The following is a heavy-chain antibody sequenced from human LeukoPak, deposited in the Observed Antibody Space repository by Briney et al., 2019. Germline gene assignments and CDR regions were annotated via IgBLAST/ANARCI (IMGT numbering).Heavy chain of an antibody. V-gene: IGHV1-8*01. J-gene: IGHJ4*02. CDR2: MNPNSGNT. CDR1: GYTFTSYD. CDR3: ARVPRPSPFDY. Sequence: GASVKVSCKAPGYTFTSYDINWVRQATGQGLEWMGWMNPNSGNTGCAQKFQGRVTMTRNTSISTAYMELSSLRSEDTAVYYCARVPRPSPFDYWGQGTLVTVSS.